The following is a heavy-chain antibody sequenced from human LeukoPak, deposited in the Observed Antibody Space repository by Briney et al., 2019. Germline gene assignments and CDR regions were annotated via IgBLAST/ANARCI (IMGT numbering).Heavy chain of an antibody. CDR1: GFTFDDYA. Sequence: GGSLRLSCAASGFTFDDYAMHWVRQAPGKGLEWVSGISWNSGSIGYADSVKGRFTISRDNAENSLYLQMNSLRAEDTALYYCAKHVAAAGTGGNFDYWGQGTLVTVSS. J-gene: IGHJ4*02. CDR2: ISWNSGSI. CDR3: AKHVAAAGTGGNFDY. V-gene: IGHV3-9*01. D-gene: IGHD6-13*01.